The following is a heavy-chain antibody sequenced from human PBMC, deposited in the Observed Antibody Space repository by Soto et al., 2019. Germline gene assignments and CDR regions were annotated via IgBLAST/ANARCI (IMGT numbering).Heavy chain of an antibody. CDR3: LTERGAGSYDGHSRQAR. V-gene: IGHV3-15*01. D-gene: IGHD3-16*01. Sequence: EVQLAQSGGGLVKPGESLTLSCALSGFTFANAWMSWVRQAPGKGLEWVGRIKSMTDAGTTDLAAPVKGRFSISRDESKSKGYLRMTIVQVEDTALYYCLTERGAGSYDGHSRQARWGQGTLVTVSS. CDR1: GFTFANAW. CDR2: IKSMTDAGTT. J-gene: IGHJ4*02.